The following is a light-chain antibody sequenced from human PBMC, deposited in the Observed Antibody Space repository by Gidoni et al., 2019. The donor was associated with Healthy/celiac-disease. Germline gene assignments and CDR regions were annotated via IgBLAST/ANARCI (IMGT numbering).Light chain of an antibody. J-gene: IGKJ1*01. CDR3: QQYGSSLSWT. CDR1: QSVSSSY. CDR2: GES. Sequence: EIVLTPSPGTLSLSPGERATLSCRASQSVSSSYLAWYQQKPGQAPRLLIYGESSRATGIPERFSGSGSGTEFTLTISRLEPEDFAVYYCQQYGSSLSWTFGQGTKVEIK. V-gene: IGKV3-20*01.